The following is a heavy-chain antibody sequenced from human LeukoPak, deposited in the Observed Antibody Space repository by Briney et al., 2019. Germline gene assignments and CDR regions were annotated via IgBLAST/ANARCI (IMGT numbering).Heavy chain of an antibody. CDR1: GFTVSSNY. J-gene: IGHJ4*02. Sequence: GGSLRLSCAASGFTVSSNYMSWVRQAPGKGLEWVSAISGSGGSTYYADSVKGRFTISRDNSKNTLYLQMNSLRAEDTAVYYCAKGWWLRPTRGDSSGWSFDYWGQGTLVTVSS. D-gene: IGHD6-19*01. V-gene: IGHV3-23*01. CDR3: AKGWWLRPTRGDSSGWSFDY. CDR2: ISGSGGST.